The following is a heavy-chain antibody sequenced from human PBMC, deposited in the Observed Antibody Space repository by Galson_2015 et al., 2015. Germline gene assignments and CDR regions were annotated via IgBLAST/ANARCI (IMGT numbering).Heavy chain of an antibody. D-gene: IGHD3-10*01. J-gene: IGHJ3*02. V-gene: IGHV6-1*01. Sequence: CAISGDSVSSNSAAWNWIRQSPSRGLEWLGRTYYRSKWYNDYAVSVKSRITINPDTPKNQFSLQLNSVTPEDTAVYYCARDSNFRGSVRAFDIWGQGTMVTVSS. CDR1: GDSVSSNSAA. CDR3: ARDSNFRGSVRAFDI. CDR2: TYYRSKWYN.